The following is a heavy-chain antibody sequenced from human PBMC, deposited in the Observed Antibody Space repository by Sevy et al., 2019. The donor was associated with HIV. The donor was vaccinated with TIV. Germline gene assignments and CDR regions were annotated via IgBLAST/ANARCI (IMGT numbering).Heavy chain of an antibody. CDR1: RFTFSNYG. CDR2: ISGSGSGT. CDR3: AKDYSYGYQFDY. J-gene: IGHJ4*02. D-gene: IGHD5-18*01. V-gene: IGHV3-23*01. Sequence: GGSLRLSCVASRFTFSNYGMSWVRQAPGKGLEWVSGISGSGSGTHYSDSVKGRFTVSRDNSKNTLYLQMNSLRAEDTAVYYCAKDYSYGYQFDYWGQGTPVTVSS.